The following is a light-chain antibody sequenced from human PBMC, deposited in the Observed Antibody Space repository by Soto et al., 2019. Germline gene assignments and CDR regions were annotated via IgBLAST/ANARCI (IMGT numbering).Light chain of an antibody. CDR1: QSITTY. J-gene: IGKJ4*01. CDR2: VAS. CDR3: QQTYSTPPLT. V-gene: IGKV1-39*01. Sequence: EIQMTQSPSSLSASVGDRVTISCRASQSITTYLNWYQQKPGKAPKLLIYVASNLQSGVPSRFSGNGSGTDFFLTISSLQPDDFATYFCQQTYSTPPLTFGGGTKVEIK.